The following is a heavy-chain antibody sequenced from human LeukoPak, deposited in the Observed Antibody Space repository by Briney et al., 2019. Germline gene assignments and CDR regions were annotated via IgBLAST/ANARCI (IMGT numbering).Heavy chain of an antibody. Sequence: GGSLRLSCAASGFTFSSYSMNWVRQAPGKGLEWVSYNTTRSATYYTDSVKGRFTISRDNAKDSVYLQMNGLRADDTAVYYCARVRGAGLQYYYMDVWGKGTTVTVSS. CDR3: ARVRGAGLQYYYMDV. CDR1: GFTFSSYS. D-gene: IGHD1-26*01. CDR2: NTTRSAT. V-gene: IGHV3-48*01. J-gene: IGHJ6*03.